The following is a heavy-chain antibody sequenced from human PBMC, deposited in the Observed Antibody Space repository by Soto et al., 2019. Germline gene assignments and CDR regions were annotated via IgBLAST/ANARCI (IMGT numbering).Heavy chain of an antibody. J-gene: IGHJ4*02. CDR2: ISYDGSNK. D-gene: IGHD5-18*01. CDR3: ARGNLQLWLLFDY. Sequence: GGSLRLSCAASGFTFSSYAMHWVRQAPGKGLEWVAVISYDGSNKYYADSVKGRFTISRDNSKNTLYLQMNSLRAEDTAVYYCARGNLQLWLLFDYWGQGTLVTVSS. V-gene: IGHV3-30-3*01. CDR1: GFTFSSYA.